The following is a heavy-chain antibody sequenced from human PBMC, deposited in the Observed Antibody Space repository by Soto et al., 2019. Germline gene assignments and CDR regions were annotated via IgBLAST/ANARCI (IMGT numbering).Heavy chain of an antibody. CDR1: GYTFTSYA. Sequence: ASVKVSCKASGYTFTSYAIHWVRQAPGQRLEWMGWINAGNGNTKYSQKFQGRVTIARDSSASTAYMDLSSLRSEDTAVYYCARRWGTYFDYWGQGTLVTVSS. D-gene: IGHD7-27*01. J-gene: IGHJ4*02. CDR2: INAGNGNT. V-gene: IGHV1-3*01. CDR3: ARRWGTYFDY.